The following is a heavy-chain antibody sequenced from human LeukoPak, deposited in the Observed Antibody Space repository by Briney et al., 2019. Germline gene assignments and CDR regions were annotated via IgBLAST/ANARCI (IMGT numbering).Heavy chain of an antibody. Sequence: PGGSLRLSCAASGFTFSSYEMNWVRQAPGKGLEWVSYISSSGSTIYYADSVKGRFTISRDNAKNSLYLQMNSLRAEDTAVYYCAGARGLRPVDYWGQGTLVTVSS. CDR1: GFTFSSYE. V-gene: IGHV3-48*03. J-gene: IGHJ4*02. CDR3: AGARGLRPVDY. CDR2: ISSSGSTI. D-gene: IGHD5-12*01.